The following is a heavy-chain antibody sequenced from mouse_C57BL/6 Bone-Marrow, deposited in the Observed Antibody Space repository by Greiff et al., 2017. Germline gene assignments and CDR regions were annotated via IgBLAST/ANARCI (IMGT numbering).Heavy chain of an antibody. V-gene: IGHV1-69*01. CDR3: AREDYDGSSLDY. J-gene: IGHJ2*01. D-gene: IGHD1-1*01. Sequence: QVQLQQPGAELVMPGASVKLSCKASGYTFTSYWMHWVKQRPGQGLEWIGEIDPSDSYTNYNQKFKGKSTLTVDKSSSTAYMQLSSLTSEDSAVYYCAREDYDGSSLDYGGQGTTLTVSS. CDR2: IDPSDSYT. CDR1: GYTFTSYW.